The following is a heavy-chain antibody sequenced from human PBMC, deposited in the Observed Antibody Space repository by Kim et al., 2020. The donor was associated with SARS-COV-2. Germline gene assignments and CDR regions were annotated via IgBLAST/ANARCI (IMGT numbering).Heavy chain of an antibody. V-gene: IGHV3-49*03. J-gene: IGHJ6*02. D-gene: IGHD3-22*01. CDR1: GFTFGDYA. CDR2: IRSKAYGGTT. CDR3: TRVRVEYYYYYYYGMDV. Sequence: GGSLRLSCTASGFTFGDYAMSWFRQAPGKGLEWVGFIRSKAYGGTTEYAASVKGRFTISRDDSKSIAFLQMNSVKTEDTAVYYCTRVRVEYYYYYYYGMDVWGQGAAVTVSS.